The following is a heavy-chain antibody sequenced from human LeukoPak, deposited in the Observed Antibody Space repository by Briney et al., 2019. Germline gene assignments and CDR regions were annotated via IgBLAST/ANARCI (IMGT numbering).Heavy chain of an antibody. CDR1: GGSVSVGTDY. CDR2: IYYTGST. V-gene: IGHV4-61*01. Sequence: SETLSLTCTVSGGSVSVGTDYWSWIRQPPGKGLEGIGYIYYTGSTNYNPSLKRRLTISVDTSKNQFSLKLSSVTAADTAVYYCARRGGSGRSFDYWGQGTLVTVSS. J-gene: IGHJ4*02. D-gene: IGHD3-10*01. CDR3: ARRGGSGRSFDY.